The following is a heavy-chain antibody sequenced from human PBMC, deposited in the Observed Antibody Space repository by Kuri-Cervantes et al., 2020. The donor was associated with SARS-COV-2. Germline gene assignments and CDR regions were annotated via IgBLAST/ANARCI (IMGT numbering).Heavy chain of an antibody. V-gene: IGHV3-33*01. Sequence: LSLTCAASGFTFSSYGMHWVRQAPGKGLEWVAVIWYDGSNKYYADSVKGRFTISRDNSKNTLYLQMNSLRAEDTAVYYCASRRGYYHDISGYYYFDYWGQGTLVTVSS. D-gene: IGHD3-22*01. CDR1: GFTFSSYG. CDR2: IWYDGSNK. J-gene: IGHJ4*02. CDR3: ASRRGYYHDISGYYYFDY.